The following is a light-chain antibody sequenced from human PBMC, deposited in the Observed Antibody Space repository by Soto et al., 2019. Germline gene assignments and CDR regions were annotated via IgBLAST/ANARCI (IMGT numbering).Light chain of an antibody. Sequence: NFMLTQPHSVSESPGKTVTISCTRSSGSIASNYVQWYQQRPGSSPTTVIYEDNQRPSGFPDRFSGSIDSSSNSASLTISGLKTEDEADYYCQSYDSSNQGVFGGGTKVTVL. CDR1: SGSIASNY. CDR3: QSYDSSNQGV. V-gene: IGLV6-57*01. J-gene: IGLJ3*02. CDR2: EDN.